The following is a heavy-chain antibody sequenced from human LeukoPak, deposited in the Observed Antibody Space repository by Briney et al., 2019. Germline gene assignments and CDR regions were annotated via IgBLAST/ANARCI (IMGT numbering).Heavy chain of an antibody. CDR2: ISSSSYI. V-gene: IGHV3-21*01. CDR1: GFTFSSYS. D-gene: IGHD2-2*01. J-gene: IGHJ4*02. Sequence: GGSLRLSCAASGFTFSSYSMNWVRQAPGKGPEWVSSISSSSYIYHADSVKGRFTISRDNAQNSLYLQLNSLRAADTAVYYCARDLDVETVAMPGGYWGQGTLVTVSS. CDR3: ARDLDVETVAMPGGY.